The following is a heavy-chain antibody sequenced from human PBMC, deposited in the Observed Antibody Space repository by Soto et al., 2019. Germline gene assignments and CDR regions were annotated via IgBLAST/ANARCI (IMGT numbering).Heavy chain of an antibody. CDR3: ATYCSGGSCRFDF. V-gene: IGHV1-18*01. J-gene: IGHJ4*02. CDR2: ISAYNGNT. D-gene: IGHD2-15*01. CDR1: GYTFTSYG. Sequence: APVKVSCKASGYTFTSYGISWVLQAPGQGLEWMGWISAYNGNTNYAQKLQGRVTMTTDTSTSTAYMELRSLRSDDTAVYYCATYCSGGSCRFDFWGQGTLVTVSS.